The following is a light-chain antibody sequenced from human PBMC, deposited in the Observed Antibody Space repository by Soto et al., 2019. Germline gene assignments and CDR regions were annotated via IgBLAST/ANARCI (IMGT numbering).Light chain of an antibody. CDR3: ATWDDSLNARGV. J-gene: IGLJ3*02. Sequence: QSVLTQTPSASGTPGQTVTISCSGSRSNIGNNAVSWYQQFPGTDPKLLIYKNNQRPSGVPDRFSGSKSGTSASLAISGLQSEDEADYYCATWDDSLNARGVFGGGTKLTVL. V-gene: IGLV1-44*01. CDR1: RSNIGNNA. CDR2: KNN.